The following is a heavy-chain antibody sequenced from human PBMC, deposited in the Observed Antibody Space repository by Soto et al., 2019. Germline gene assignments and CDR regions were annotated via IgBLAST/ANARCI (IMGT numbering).Heavy chain of an antibody. CDR2: ISSSSTI. V-gene: IGHV3-11*04. CDR3: ARGLYYYDSRGYWGY. J-gene: IGHJ4*02. D-gene: IGHD3-22*01. CDR1: GFTFSDYY. Sequence: PGGSLRLSCAASGFTFSDYYMSWIRQAPGKGLEWVSYISSSSTIYYADSVKGRFTISRDNAKNSLYLQMNSLRDEDTAVYYCARGLYYYDSRGYWGYWGQGTLVTVSS.